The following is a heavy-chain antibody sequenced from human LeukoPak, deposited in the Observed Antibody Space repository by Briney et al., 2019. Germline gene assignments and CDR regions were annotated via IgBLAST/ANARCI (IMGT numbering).Heavy chain of an antibody. V-gene: IGHV6-1*01. D-gene: IGHD2-15*01. Sequence: SQTLSLTCAISGDSVSSNSAAWNWIRQSPSSCLEWLGRTYYRSKWDNDYAVSVKSRITINPDTSKNQFTLHLNSVTPEDTAVYHCARDTGVRGSFGWFDPWGQGTLVTVSS. CDR1: GDSVSSNSAA. J-gene: IGHJ5*02. CDR3: ARDTGVRGSFGWFDP. CDR2: TYYRSKWDN.